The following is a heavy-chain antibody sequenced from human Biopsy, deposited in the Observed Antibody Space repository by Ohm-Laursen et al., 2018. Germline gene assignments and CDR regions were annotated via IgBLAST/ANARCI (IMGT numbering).Heavy chain of an antibody. D-gene: IGHD1-26*01. V-gene: IGHV1-2*02. J-gene: IGHJ4*02. CDR1: GYTFTTYY. CDR3: ATITRGATRFPFDY. Sequence: ASVKVSCKVSGYTFTTYYIHWVRQAPGQGLEWMGWINPNSGGTNYAQKFQGRVTMTRDTSISTAYMELSRLRSDDTAVYYCATITRGATRFPFDYWGQGTLVIVSS. CDR2: INPNSGGT.